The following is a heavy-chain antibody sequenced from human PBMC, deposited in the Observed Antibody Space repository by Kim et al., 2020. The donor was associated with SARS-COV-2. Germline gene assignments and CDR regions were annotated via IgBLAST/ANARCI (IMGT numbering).Heavy chain of an antibody. CDR2: ISSSSSYI. J-gene: IGHJ3*02. Sequence: GGSLRLSCAASGFTFSSYSMNWVRQAPGKGLEWVSSISSSSSYIYYADSVKGRFTISRDNAKNSLYLQMNSLRAEDTAVYYCASLYCSSTSCTEDRDAFDIWGQGTMVTVSS. D-gene: IGHD2-2*01. CDR1: GFTFSSYS. CDR3: ASLYCSSTSCTEDRDAFDI. V-gene: IGHV3-21*01.